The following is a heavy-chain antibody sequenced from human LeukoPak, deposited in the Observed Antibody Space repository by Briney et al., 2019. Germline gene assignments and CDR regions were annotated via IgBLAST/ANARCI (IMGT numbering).Heavy chain of an antibody. D-gene: IGHD1-1*01. Sequence: GASVKVSCKASGYTFTGYYMHWVRQAPGQGLEWMGWINPNSGGTNYAQKFQGRVTMTRDTSISTAYMELSRLRSDDTAVYYCARGSYVTPVPFDYWSQGTLVTVSS. CDR3: ARGSYVTPVPFDY. J-gene: IGHJ4*02. CDR2: INPNSGGT. V-gene: IGHV1-2*02. CDR1: GYTFTGYY.